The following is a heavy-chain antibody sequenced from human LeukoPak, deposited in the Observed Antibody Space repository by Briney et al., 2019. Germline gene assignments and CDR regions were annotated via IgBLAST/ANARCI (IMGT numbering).Heavy chain of an antibody. J-gene: IGHJ3*02. CDR1: GFTFSSYA. CDR3: ARSLPIVVVTATQHDAFDI. CDR2: ISGSGGST. Sequence: GSLRLSCAASGFTFSSYAMSWVRQAPGKGLEWVSAISGSGGSTYYADSVKGRFTIPRDNSKNTLYLQMNSLRAEDTAVYYCARSLPIVVVTATQHDAFDIWGQGTMVTVSS. D-gene: IGHD2-21*02. V-gene: IGHV3-23*01.